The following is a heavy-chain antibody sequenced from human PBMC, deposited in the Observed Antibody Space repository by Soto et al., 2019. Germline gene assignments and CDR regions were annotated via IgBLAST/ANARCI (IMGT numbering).Heavy chain of an antibody. Sequence: EVQLVESGGGLVQPGGSLRLSCAASGFTFSSYWMSWVRQAPGKGLEWVANIKQDGSEKYYVDSVKGRFTISRDNAKNSLYLQMNSLRAEDTAVYYCARYRYDSSGYCDYWGQGTLVTVSS. CDR1: GFTFSSYW. J-gene: IGHJ4*02. V-gene: IGHV3-7*01. CDR2: IKQDGSEK. CDR3: ARYRYDSSGYCDY. D-gene: IGHD3-22*01.